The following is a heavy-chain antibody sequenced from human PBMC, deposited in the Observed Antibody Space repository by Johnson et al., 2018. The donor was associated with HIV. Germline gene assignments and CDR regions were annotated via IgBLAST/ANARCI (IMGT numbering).Heavy chain of an antibody. J-gene: IGHJ3*01. Sequence: QVQLVESGGGVVQPGRSLRLSCAASGFSFNSYPMHWVRQAPGKGLEWVAHISYDGTNQHYADSVQGRFTISKDNSKNTLYLEMNSLRPDATAIFYCARGGCRCIFVHRDAFDVWGQGTLVTVSS. V-gene: IGHV3-30-3*01. CDR1: GFSFNSYP. CDR2: ISYDGTNQ. CDR3: ARGGCRCIFVHRDAFDV. D-gene: IGHD3-3*02.